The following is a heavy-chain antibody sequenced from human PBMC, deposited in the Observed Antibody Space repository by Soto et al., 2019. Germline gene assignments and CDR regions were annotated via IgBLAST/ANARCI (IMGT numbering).Heavy chain of an antibody. CDR2: IDPSNSYI. Sequence: PGESLKISCQGSGYSFTTHWITWVRRTPGKGLEWMGRIDPSNSYINYSPSFQGHVTISVDRSISTAYLQWNRLEASDNAIYYCARRLSGPKEEYNAYYFYGLDVWGQGTKVTVSS. D-gene: IGHD1-1*01. J-gene: IGHJ6*02. CDR1: GYSFTTHW. CDR3: ARRLSGPKEEYNAYYFYGLDV. V-gene: IGHV5-10-1*01.